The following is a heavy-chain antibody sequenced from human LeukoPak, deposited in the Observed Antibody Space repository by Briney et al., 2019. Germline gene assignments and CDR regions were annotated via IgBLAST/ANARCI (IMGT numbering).Heavy chain of an antibody. J-gene: IGHJ5*02. V-gene: IGHV3-30*04. CDR1: GFTFSTYA. Sequence: GGSLRLSCAASGFTFSTYAMHWVRQAPGKGLEWVAVISYDGSSKYYADSVKGRFTISRDNSKNTLYLQMNSLRAEDTAVYYCARCPGGLGELNPWFDPWGQGTLVTVSS. CDR2: ISYDGSSK. D-gene: IGHD3-10*01. CDR3: ARCPGGLGELNPWFDP.